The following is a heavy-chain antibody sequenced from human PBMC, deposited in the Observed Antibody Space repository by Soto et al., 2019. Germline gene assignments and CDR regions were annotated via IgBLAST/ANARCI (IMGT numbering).Heavy chain of an antibody. CDR3: ARGPGSSGWYLTRSAFDI. CDR1: GGSFSGYY. V-gene: IGHV4-34*01. CDR2: INHSGST. J-gene: IGHJ3*02. D-gene: IGHD6-19*01. Sequence: SETLSLTCAGYGGSFSGYYWSWIRQPPGKGLEWIGEINHSGSTNYNPSLKSRVTISVDTSKNQFSLKLSSVTAADTAVYYCARGPGSSGWYLTRSAFDIWGQGTMVTVSS.